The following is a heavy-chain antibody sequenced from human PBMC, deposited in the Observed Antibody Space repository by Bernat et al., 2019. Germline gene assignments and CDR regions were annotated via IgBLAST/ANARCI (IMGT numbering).Heavy chain of an antibody. V-gene: IGHV1-18*01. CDR1: GYTFTSYG. CDR3: ARGRYCSGGRCCLTGWVDP. D-gene: IGHD2-15*01. J-gene: IGHJ5*02. CDR2: ISAYNGNT. Sequence: QVQLVQSGAEVKKPGASVKVSCKASGYTFTSYGISWVRQAPGQGLEWKGWISAYNGNTNYAQKHQGRVTMTTDTSTSTAYMELRSLRSDDTAVYYCARGRYCSGGRCCLTGWVDPWGQGTLVTVSP.